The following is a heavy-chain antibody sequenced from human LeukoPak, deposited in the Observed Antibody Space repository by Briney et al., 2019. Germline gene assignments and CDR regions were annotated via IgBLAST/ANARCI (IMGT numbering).Heavy chain of an antibody. CDR1: GYTFTSYA. D-gene: IGHD5-18*01. Sequence: ASVKVSCKASGYTFTSYAMHWVRQAPGQRLEWMGWINAGDGNTKYSQKFQGRVTITRDTSASTAYMELSSLRSEDTAVYYCARGARGYTATIYYYGMDVWGQGTTVTVSS. V-gene: IGHV1-3*01. CDR3: ARGARGYTATIYYYGMDV. J-gene: IGHJ6*02. CDR2: INAGDGNT.